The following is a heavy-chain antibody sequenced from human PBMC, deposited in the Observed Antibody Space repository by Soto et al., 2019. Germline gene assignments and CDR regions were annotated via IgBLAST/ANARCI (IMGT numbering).Heavy chain of an antibody. CDR2: IHYSGST. CDR3: ARRYGGTFDY. Sequence: PSETLSLTCTVSGDSISRYYWSWFRQSPGKGLEWIAYIHYSGSTNYNPSIKSRVTISLDTSKNQFSLKLSSVTAADTAVYYCARRYGGTFDYWGQGTLVTVSS. CDR1: GDSISRYY. J-gene: IGHJ4*02. V-gene: IGHV4-59*08. D-gene: IGHD2-15*01.